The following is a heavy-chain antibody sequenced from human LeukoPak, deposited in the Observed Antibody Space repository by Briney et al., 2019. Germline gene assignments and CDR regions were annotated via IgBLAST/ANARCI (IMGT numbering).Heavy chain of an antibody. Sequence: SETLSLTCTVSGGSISSGGYYWSRIRQHPGKGLEWIGYIYYSGSTYYNPSLKSRVTISADTSKNQFSLKLSSVTAADTAVYYCAREALGILSADYWGQGTLVTVSS. CDR3: AREALGILSADY. CDR2: IYYSGST. CDR1: GGSISSGGYY. D-gene: IGHD3-16*01. V-gene: IGHV4-31*03. J-gene: IGHJ4*02.